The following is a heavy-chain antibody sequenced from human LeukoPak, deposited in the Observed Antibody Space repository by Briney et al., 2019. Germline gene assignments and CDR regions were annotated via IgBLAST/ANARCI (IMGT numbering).Heavy chain of an antibody. CDR3: ARVMDTAMAWLSFDY. CDR2: IYSGGST. CDR1: GFTVSSNC. D-gene: IGHD5-18*01. J-gene: IGHJ4*02. Sequence: GGSLRLSCVVSGFTVSSNCMSWVRQAPGKGLEWVSVIYSGGSTYYADSVKGRFTISRDNSKNTLYLQMNSLRAEDTAVYYCARVMDTAMAWLSFDYWGQGTLVTVSS. V-gene: IGHV3-66*01.